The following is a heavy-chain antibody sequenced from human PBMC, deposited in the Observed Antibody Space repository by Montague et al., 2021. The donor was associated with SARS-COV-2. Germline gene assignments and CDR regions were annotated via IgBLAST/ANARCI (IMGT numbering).Heavy chain of an antibody. J-gene: IGHJ6*02. CDR2: MNPDGGAK. V-gene: IGHV3-7*03. D-gene: IGHD1-26*01. CDR3: ARDSLIVGATGAMDV. CDR1: GFTFNTYN. Sequence: SLRLSCAASGFTFNTYNMNWVRQAPGKGLEWMANMNPDGGAKHYXDSVKGRFTISRDNAKNSLYLQMDSLRAEDTALYYCARDSLIVGATGAMDVWGQGTTVTVSS.